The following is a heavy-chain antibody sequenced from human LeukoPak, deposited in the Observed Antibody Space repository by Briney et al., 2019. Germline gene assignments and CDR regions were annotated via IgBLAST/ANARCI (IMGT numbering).Heavy chain of an antibody. Sequence: SETLSLTCAVSGYSISSGYYWSWIRQPPGKGLEWIGYIYYSGSTNYNPSLKSRVTISVDTSKNQLSLKLSSVTAADTAVYYCARQVYSSSPDFDYWGQGTLVTVSS. CDR3: ARQVYSSSPDFDY. V-gene: IGHV4-61*01. CDR1: GYSISSGYY. D-gene: IGHD6-13*01. CDR2: IYYSGST. J-gene: IGHJ4*02.